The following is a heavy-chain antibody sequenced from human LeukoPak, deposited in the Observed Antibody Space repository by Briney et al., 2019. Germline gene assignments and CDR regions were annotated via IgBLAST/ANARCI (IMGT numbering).Heavy chain of an antibody. Sequence: GGSLRLSCAVSGYTFSGFWMSWSRQAPGKGLEWVASINSDGSEGYYADVVKGRFTISRDNAKNSLYLQINSLRAEDTAVYYCARSSYSSSSSVWGQGTMVTVSS. D-gene: IGHD6-6*01. CDR1: GYTFSGFW. CDR2: INSDGSEG. CDR3: ARSSYSSSSSV. V-gene: IGHV3-7*03. J-gene: IGHJ3*01.